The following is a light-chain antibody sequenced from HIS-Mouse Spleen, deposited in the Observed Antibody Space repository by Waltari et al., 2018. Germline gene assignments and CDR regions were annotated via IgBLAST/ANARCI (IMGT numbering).Light chain of an antibody. J-gene: IGLJ1*01. CDR2: DVS. V-gene: IGLV2-14*03. CDR3: SSYTSSSTYV. CDR1: SSDVGGYNY. Sequence: QSALTQPASVSGSPGQSITISCTGTSSDVGGYNYVSWYQQHPGKAPKLMIYDVSNRPSGVSNRFPGSKPGNTASLTISGLQAEDEADYYCSSYTSSSTYVFGTGTKVTVL.